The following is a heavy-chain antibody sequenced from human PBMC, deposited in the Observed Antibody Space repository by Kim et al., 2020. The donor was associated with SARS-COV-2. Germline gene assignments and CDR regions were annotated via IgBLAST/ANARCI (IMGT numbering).Heavy chain of an antibody. D-gene: IGHD4-17*01. V-gene: IGHV4-59*01. CDR2: IYSSGTT. CDR3: TEGFGDYGP. J-gene: IGHJ5*02. CDR1: SGSITSNY. Sequence: SETLSLTCTVSSGSITSNYWSWVRQPPGKGLEWIAYIYSSGTTTYNPSLKSRFTIFVDVSRNQFYLNVTSVTAADTAVYYCTEGFGDYGPWGQGTLVTVSS.